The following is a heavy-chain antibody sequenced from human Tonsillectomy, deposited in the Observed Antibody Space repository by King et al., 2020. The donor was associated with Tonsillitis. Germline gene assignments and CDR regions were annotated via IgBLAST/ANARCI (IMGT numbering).Heavy chain of an antibody. V-gene: IGHV3-21*01. Sequence: DVQLVESGGGLVKPGGSLRLSCAASGFTFSYYTMNWVRQAPGKGLEWVSSIGSSSNYIYYADSVKGRFTISRDNAKNSLYLQMNSLRAEDTAVYYCARDPYGDPTYFYFYMDVWGKGTTVTVSS. CDR2: IGSSSNYI. D-gene: IGHD4-17*01. CDR3: ARDPYGDPTYFYFYMDV. J-gene: IGHJ6*03. CDR1: GFTFSYYT.